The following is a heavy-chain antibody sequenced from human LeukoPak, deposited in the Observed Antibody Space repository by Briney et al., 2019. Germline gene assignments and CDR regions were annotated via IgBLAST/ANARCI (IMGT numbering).Heavy chain of an antibody. CDR1: GFTFSSYA. D-gene: IGHD6-19*01. J-gene: IGHJ4*02. V-gene: IGHV3-23*01. CDR2: ISGCGGTT. Sequence: GGSLRLSCAVSGFTFSSYATSWVRQAPGKGLGWVSTISGCGGTTYYADSVKGRFTISRDNSKNTLYLQMNSLRAEDTAVYYCAKPVAGTGYFDYWGQGTLVTVSS. CDR3: AKPVAGTGYFDY.